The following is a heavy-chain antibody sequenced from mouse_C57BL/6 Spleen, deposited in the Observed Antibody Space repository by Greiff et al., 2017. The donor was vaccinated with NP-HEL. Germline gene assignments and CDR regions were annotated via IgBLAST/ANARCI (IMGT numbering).Heavy chain of an antibody. CDR3: ARGLDTTVVAGDY. D-gene: IGHD1-1*01. V-gene: IGHV1-50*01. J-gene: IGHJ2*01. CDR2: IDPSDSYT. CDR1: GYTFTSYW. Sequence: QVQLQQPGAELVKPGASVKLSCKASGYTFTSYWMQWVKQRPGQGLEWIGEIDPSDSYTNYNQKFKGKATLTVDTSSSTAYMQLSSLTSEDSAVYYCARGLDTTVVAGDYWGQGTTLTVSS.